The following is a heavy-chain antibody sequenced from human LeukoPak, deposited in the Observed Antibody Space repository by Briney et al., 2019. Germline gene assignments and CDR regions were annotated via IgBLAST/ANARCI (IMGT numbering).Heavy chain of an antibody. D-gene: IGHD3-10*01. Sequence: SETLSLTCTVSGGSISSSSYYWSWIRQPAGKGLEWIGRIYTSGSTNYNPSLKSRVTMSVDTSKNQFSLKLSSVTAADTAVYYCAGMVRGFYFDYWGQGTLVTVSS. V-gene: IGHV4-61*02. CDR3: AGMVRGFYFDY. J-gene: IGHJ4*02. CDR1: GGSISSSSYY. CDR2: IYTSGST.